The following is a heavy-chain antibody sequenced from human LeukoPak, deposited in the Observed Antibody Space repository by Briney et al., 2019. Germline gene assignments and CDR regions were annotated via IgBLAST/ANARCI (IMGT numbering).Heavy chain of an antibody. D-gene: IGHD5-18*01. CDR2: INPSGGST. CDR1: GYTFTIYY. J-gene: IGHJ6*02. CDR3: AREHRGYSYGYGYYYYGMDV. V-gene: IGHV1-46*01. Sequence: ASVTVSCKASGYTFTIYYMHWVRQAPGQGLEWMGIINPSGGSTSYAQKFQGRVTMTRDTSTSTVYMELSSLRSEDTAVYYCAREHRGYSYGYGYYYYGMDVWGQGTTVTVSS.